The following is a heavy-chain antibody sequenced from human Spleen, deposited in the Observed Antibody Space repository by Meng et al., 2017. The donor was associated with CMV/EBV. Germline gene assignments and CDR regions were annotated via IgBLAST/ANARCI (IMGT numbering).Heavy chain of an antibody. Sequence: GESLKISCKVSGYTFTNYWIGWVRQMPGKGLEWMGIIYPGASDTIYSPSFQGQVTISADKSISPAYLQWSSLKATDTAMYYCARNPNSGDSDGFSWGQGTLVTVSS. J-gene: IGHJ4*02. CDR2: IYPGASDT. CDR3: ARNPNSGDSDGFS. CDR1: GYTFTNYW. D-gene: IGHD4-17*01. V-gene: IGHV5-51*01.